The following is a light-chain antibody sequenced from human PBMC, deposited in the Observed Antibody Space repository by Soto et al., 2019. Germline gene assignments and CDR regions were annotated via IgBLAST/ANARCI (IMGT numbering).Light chain of an antibody. CDR3: QQRSNWLT. V-gene: IGKV3-11*01. J-gene: IGKJ4*01. Sequence: EIVLTQPPATLSLSPGEKATLSCRASQSVSSYLAWYQQKPGQAPRLLIYDASNRATGIPARFSGSWSGTNFTLTISSLEPEDDAFYFGQQRSNWLTFGGGTKVEIK. CDR2: DAS. CDR1: QSVSSY.